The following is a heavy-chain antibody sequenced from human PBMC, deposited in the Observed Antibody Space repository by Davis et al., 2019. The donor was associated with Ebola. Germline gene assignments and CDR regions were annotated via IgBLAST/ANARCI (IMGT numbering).Heavy chain of an antibody. Sequence: SETLSLTCTVSGGSISSYYWSWIRQPPGKGLEWIGYIYYSGSTNYNPSLKSRVTISVDTSKNQFSLKLSSVTAADTAVYYCARGDLRFLEWLLSYDAFDIWGQGTMVTVSS. D-gene: IGHD3-3*01. CDR2: IYYSGST. CDR3: ARGDLRFLEWLLSYDAFDI. V-gene: IGHV4-59*08. CDR1: GGSISSYY. J-gene: IGHJ3*02.